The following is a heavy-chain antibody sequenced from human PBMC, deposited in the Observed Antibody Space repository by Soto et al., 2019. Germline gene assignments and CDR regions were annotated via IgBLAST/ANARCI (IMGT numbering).Heavy chain of an antibody. J-gene: IGHJ6*02. CDR3: AREGLGIPHYCSGGSRQTYYYYGMDV. CDR2: ISSSSSYI. V-gene: IGHV3-21*01. Sequence: GGSLRLSCAASGFTFSSYSMNWVRQAPGKGLEWVSSISSSSSYIYYADSVKGRFTISRDNAKNSLYLQMNSLRAEDTAVYYCAREGLGIPHYCSGGSRQTYYYYGMDVWGQGTTVTVSS. CDR1: GFTFSSYS. D-gene: IGHD2-15*01.